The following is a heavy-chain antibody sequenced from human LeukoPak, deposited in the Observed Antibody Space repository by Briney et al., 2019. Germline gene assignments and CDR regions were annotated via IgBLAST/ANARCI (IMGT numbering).Heavy chain of an antibody. Sequence: SETLSLTCAVSGGSISSGGYSWSWIRQPPGKGLEWIGYISYSGSTYYNPSLKSRVTISVDTSKNQFSLKLSSVTAADTAVYYCARWVTYYYDSSGYGGRNYYYYMDVWGKGTTVTVSS. CDR1: GGSISSGGYS. V-gene: IGHV4-30-4*07. CDR3: ARWVTYYYDSSGYGGRNYYYYMDV. J-gene: IGHJ6*03. CDR2: ISYSGST. D-gene: IGHD3-22*01.